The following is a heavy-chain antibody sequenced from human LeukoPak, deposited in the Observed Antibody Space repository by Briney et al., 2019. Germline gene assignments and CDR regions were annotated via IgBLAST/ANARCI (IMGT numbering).Heavy chain of an antibody. CDR2: SHYSGRT. J-gene: IGHJ3*02. V-gene: IGHV4-59*08. CDR3: ARHQPATTVTTISAFDI. CDR1: GGSISSYY. D-gene: IGHD4-17*01. Sequence: SESLSLTCTVSGGSISSYYWSWFRRPPGKGLEWIGYSHYSGRTNYNPSLKSRVTISVDTSKNQFSLKLSSVTAADTAVYYCARHQPATTVTTISAFDIWGQGTMVTVSS.